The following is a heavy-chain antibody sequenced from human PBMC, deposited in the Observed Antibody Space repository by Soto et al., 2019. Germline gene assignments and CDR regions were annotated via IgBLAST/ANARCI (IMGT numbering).Heavy chain of an antibody. V-gene: IGHV3-30-3*01. Sequence: QVQLVESGGGVVQPGRSLRLSCAASGFTFSSYAMHWVRQAPGKGLEWVAVISYDGSNKYYADSVKGRFTISRDNSKNTLYLQMNSLRAEDTAVYYCARDAGSITMIVVVTYFDYWGQGTLVTVSS. D-gene: IGHD3-22*01. CDR1: GFTFSSYA. CDR3: ARDAGSITMIVVVTYFDY. J-gene: IGHJ4*02. CDR2: ISYDGSNK.